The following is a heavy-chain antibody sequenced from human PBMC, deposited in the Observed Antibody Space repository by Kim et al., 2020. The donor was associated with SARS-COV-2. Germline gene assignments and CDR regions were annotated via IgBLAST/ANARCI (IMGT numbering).Heavy chain of an antibody. J-gene: IGHJ4*02. V-gene: IGHV1-2*02. Sequence: QKFQGRVTMTRDTSISTAYMELSRLRSDDTAVYYCARARYCSGGSCYFDYWGQGTLVTVSS. D-gene: IGHD2-15*01. CDR3: ARARYCSGGSCYFDY.